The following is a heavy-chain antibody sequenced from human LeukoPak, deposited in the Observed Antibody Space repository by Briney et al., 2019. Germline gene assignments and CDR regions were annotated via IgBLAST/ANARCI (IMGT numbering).Heavy chain of an antibody. J-gene: IGHJ4*02. V-gene: IGHV3-23*01. CDR1: GFTFSSYA. CDR3: ARGGDGHSLDY. CDR2: ISGSGGST. D-gene: IGHD5-24*01. Sequence: GGSLRLSCAASGFTFSSYAMSWVRQAPGKGLEWVSAISGSGGSTYYADSVKGRFTISRDSSKNTVFLQMSGLRAEDTAVYYCARGGDGHSLDYWGQGTLVTVSS.